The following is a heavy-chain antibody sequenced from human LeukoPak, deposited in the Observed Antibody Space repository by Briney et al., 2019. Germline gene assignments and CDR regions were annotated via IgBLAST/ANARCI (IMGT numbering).Heavy chain of an antibody. V-gene: IGHV3-23*01. Sequence: GGSLRLSCVASGFTFSTYGMSWVRQAPGKGLEWVSAISGSGGSTYYADSVKGRFTISRDNSKNTLYLQMNSLRAEDTAVYYRARRAGAYSHPYDYWGQGTLVTVSS. J-gene: IGHJ4*02. CDR1: GFTFSTYG. D-gene: IGHD4/OR15-4a*01. CDR3: ARRAGAYSHPYDY. CDR2: ISGSGGST.